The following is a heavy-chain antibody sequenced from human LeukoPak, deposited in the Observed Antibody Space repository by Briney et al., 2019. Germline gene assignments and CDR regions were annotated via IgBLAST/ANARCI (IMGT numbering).Heavy chain of an antibody. CDR3: AKDPYGSGSYYTGSDY. Sequence: GGSLRLSCAASGFTFSSYAMSWVRQAPGKGLEWVSAISGSGGSTYYADSVKGRFTISRDNSKNTLYLQMNSLRAEDTAVYYCAKDPYGSGSYYTGSDYWGQGTLVTVSS. D-gene: IGHD3-10*01. J-gene: IGHJ4*02. V-gene: IGHV3-23*01. CDR1: GFTFSSYA. CDR2: ISGSGGST.